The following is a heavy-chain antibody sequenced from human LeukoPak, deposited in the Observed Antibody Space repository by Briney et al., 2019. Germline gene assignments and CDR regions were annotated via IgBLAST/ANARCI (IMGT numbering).Heavy chain of an antibody. CDR2: IYYNGGA. J-gene: IGHJ5*01. D-gene: IGHD3-10*01. CDR3: ARHKGPHIVRGVLRNNWFDY. V-gene: IGHV4-39*01. Sequence: TSETLSLTCTVSGGSISTSDYSWGWIRQPPGKGLEWIDTIYYNGGAHYTVSLKSRVTISVDTSKNQFSLRLNSVTAADTAMYFCARHKGPHIVRGVLRNNWFDYWGQGILVTVSS. CDR1: GGSISTSDYS.